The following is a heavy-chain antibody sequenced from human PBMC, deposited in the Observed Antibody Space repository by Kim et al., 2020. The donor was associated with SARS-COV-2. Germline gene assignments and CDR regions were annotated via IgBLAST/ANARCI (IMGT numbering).Heavy chain of an antibody. J-gene: IGHJ6*03. CDR1: GGSISSYY. CDR2: IYTSGST. Sequence: SETLSLTCTVSGGSISSYYWSWIRQPAGKGLEWIGRIYTSGSTNYNPSLKSRVTMSVDTSKNQFSLKLSSVTAADTAVYYCARAGVYDFWSGPMGGYYYYMDVWGKGTTVTVSS. CDR3: ARAGVYDFWSGPMGGYYYYMDV. V-gene: IGHV4-4*07. D-gene: IGHD3-3*01.